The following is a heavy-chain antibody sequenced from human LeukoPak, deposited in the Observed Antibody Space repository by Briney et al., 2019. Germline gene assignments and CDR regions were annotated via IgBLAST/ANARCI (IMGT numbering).Heavy chain of an antibody. D-gene: IGHD1-7*01. CDR2: INPNSGGT. CDR3: ARSGSWNSDWFDP. Sequence: ASVKVSCKTSEYTFTDYYMHWVRQAPGQGLEWMGWINPNSGGTNYAQKLQGRVTMTTDTSTSTAYMELRSLRSDDTAVYYCARSGSWNSDWFDPWGQGTLVTVSS. V-gene: IGHV1-2*02. CDR1: EYTFTDYY. J-gene: IGHJ5*02.